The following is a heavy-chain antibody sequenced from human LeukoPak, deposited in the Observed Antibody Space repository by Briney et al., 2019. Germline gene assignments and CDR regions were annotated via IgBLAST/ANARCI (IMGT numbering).Heavy chain of an antibody. CDR1: GFTFSSYG. D-gene: IGHD3-10*01. Sequence: GGSLRVSCAASGFTFSSYGMHWVRQAPGKGLEWVAFIRYDGSNKYYADTVKGRVTMSTDNSKNTLYLQMNSLSAEDTAVYYCAKDLKARHWFGEALHDAFDIWGQGTMVTVSS. CDR2: IRYDGSNK. V-gene: IGHV3-30*02. J-gene: IGHJ3*02. CDR3: AKDLKARHWFGEALHDAFDI.